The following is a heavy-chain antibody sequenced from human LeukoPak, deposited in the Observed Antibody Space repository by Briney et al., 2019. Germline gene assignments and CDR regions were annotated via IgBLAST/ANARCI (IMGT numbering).Heavy chain of an antibody. Sequence: GGSLRLSCAASGFTFSSYWMHWVRQAPGKGLVWVSRINGDGSSITYADSVKGRFTIFRDNSKNTLYLQMNSLRAEDTAVYYCAREGVVVSAAVDYWGQGTLVTVSS. CDR3: AREGVVVSAAVDY. D-gene: IGHD2-2*01. V-gene: IGHV3-74*03. CDR2: INGDGSSI. J-gene: IGHJ4*02. CDR1: GFTFSSYW.